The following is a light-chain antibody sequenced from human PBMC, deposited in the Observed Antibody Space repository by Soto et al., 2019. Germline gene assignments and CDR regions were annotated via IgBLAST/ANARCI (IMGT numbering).Light chain of an antibody. CDR2: AAS. J-gene: IGKJ5*01. CDR3: QSYNSAPIT. V-gene: IGKV1-27*01. CDR1: QVISNY. Sequence: DIQVTQSPSSLSASIGDRISITCRASQVISNYLAWYQQKPGNVPKLLIYAASTLQSGVPSRLSGSGSGTDFTLTINSLQPEDFATYYCQSYNSAPITFGQGTRLEIK.